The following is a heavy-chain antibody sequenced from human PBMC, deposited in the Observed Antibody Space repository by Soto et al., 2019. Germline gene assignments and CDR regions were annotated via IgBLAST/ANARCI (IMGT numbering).Heavy chain of an antibody. CDR2: ISSSSSYI. J-gene: IGHJ4*02. CDR3: ARAGSDYYTPFDY. D-gene: IGHD3-3*01. V-gene: IGHV3-21*01. CDR1: GFTFSSYS. Sequence: PGGSLRLSCAASGFTFSSYSMNWVRQAPGKGLEWVSSISSSSSYIYYADSVKGRFTISRDNAKNSLYLQMNSLRAEDTAVYYCARAGSDYYTPFDYWGQGTLVTVSS.